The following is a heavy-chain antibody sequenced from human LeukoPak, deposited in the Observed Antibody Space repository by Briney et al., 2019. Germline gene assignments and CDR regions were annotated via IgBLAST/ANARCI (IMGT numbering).Heavy chain of an antibody. CDR2: ISSSGTTI. V-gene: IGHV3-48*03. CDR3: ARGAAVALDY. Sequence: PGGSLRLSCAASGFTFSTYEMTWVRQAPGKGLEWVSCISSSGTTIYYADSVKGRFTISRDNAKNSLYLQMNSLRAEDTAVYYCARGAAVALDYWGQGTLVTVSS. CDR1: GFTFSTYE. D-gene: IGHD6-19*01. J-gene: IGHJ4*02.